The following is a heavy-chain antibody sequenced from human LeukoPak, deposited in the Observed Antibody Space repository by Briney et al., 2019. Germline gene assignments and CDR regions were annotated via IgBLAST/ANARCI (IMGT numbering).Heavy chain of an antibody. D-gene: IGHD1-26*01. CDR1: GFTFDDYA. J-gene: IGHJ4*02. CDR2: ISWNSGSI. CDR3: ARIIGGSYFYFDY. V-gene: IGHV3-9*01. Sequence: QSGGSLRLSCAASGFTFDDYAMHWVRQAPGKGLEWVSGISWNSGSIGYADSVKGRFTISRDNAKNSLYLQMNSLRAEDTAVYYCARIIGGSYFYFDYWGQGTLVTVSS.